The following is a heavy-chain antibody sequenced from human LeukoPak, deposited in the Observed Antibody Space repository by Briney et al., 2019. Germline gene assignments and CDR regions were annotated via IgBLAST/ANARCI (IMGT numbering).Heavy chain of an antibody. D-gene: IGHD2-15*01. Sequence: GGSLRLSCAPSGFTFSSYSMNWVGQAPGKGLEWVSSISSSSSYIYYADSVKGRFPISRDNAKNSLYLQMNSLRAEDTAVYYCARDLGCSGGSCSHRYFDYWGQGTLVTVSS. CDR3: ARDLGCSGGSCSHRYFDY. CDR1: GFTFSSYS. J-gene: IGHJ4*02. CDR2: ISSSSSYI. V-gene: IGHV3-21*01.